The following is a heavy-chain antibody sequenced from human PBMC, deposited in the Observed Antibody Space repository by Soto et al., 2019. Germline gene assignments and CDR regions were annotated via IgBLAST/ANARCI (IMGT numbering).Heavy chain of an antibody. Sequence: QITLKESGPTLVKPTQTLTLTCTFSGFSLNTSGVGVGWIRQSPGKALEWLALISWDDNKRYSPSLKRRLTITKDTSKTQVVLTMTNMDPVDTATYSCAHVYTNSRGVWFDPWGQGTLVTVSS. D-gene: IGHD2-2*02. J-gene: IGHJ5*02. CDR2: ISWDDNK. V-gene: IGHV2-5*02. CDR1: GFSLNTSGVG. CDR3: AHVYTNSRGVWFDP.